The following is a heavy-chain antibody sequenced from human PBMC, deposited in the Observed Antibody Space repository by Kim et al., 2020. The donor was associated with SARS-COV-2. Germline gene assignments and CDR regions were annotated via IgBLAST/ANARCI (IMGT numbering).Heavy chain of an antibody. Sequence: GGSLRLSCAASGFTFSSYGMHWVRQAPGKGLEWVAVIWYDGSNKYYADSVKGRFTISRDNSKNTLYLQMNSLRAEDTAVYYCARDLAAALGNEVYWGQGTLVTVSS. CDR3: ARDLAAALGNEVY. CDR2: IWYDGSNK. D-gene: IGHD6-13*01. V-gene: IGHV3-33*01. J-gene: IGHJ4*02. CDR1: GFTFSSYG.